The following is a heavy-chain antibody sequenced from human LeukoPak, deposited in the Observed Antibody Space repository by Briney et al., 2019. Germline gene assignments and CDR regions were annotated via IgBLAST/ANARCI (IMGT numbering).Heavy chain of an antibody. V-gene: IGHV4-30-4*01. CDR1: GGSISSGDYY. Sequence: SETLSLTCTVSGGSISSGDYYWSWIRQPPGRGLEWIGYIYYSGSTSYNPSLKSRVTISVDTSKNQFSLKLSSVTAADTAVYYCARDLLNEGNHLDYWGQGTLVTVSS. CDR2: IYYSGST. J-gene: IGHJ4*02. CDR3: ARDLLNEGNHLDY. D-gene: IGHD4-23*01.